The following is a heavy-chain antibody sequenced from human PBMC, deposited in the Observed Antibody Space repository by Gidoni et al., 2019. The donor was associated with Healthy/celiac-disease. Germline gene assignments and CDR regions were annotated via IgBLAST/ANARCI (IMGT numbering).Heavy chain of an antibody. Sequence: QVQLVESGGGVVQPGRSLRLSCAASGFTFSSYSLHWVRQAPGKGLEWVAVISYDGSNKYYADSVKGRFTISRDNSKNTLYLQMNSLRAEDTAVYYCARSSKEILWFGELYVGWFDPWGQGTLVTVSS. CDR3: ARSSKEILWFGELYVGWFDP. CDR2: ISYDGSNK. J-gene: IGHJ5*02. CDR1: GFTFSSYS. V-gene: IGHV3-30-3*01. D-gene: IGHD3-10*01.